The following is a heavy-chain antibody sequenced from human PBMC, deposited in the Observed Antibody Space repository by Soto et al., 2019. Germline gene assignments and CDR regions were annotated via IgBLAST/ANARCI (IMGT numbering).Heavy chain of an antibody. CDR1: GGSFSGYY. CDR2: INHSGST. D-gene: IGHD3-3*01. J-gene: IGHJ6*02. CDR3: ARQKGYYDFWSGYYPPPDGMDV. V-gene: IGHV4-34*01. Sequence: SDTLSLTCAVYGGSFSGYYWSWIRQPPGKGLEWIGEINHSGSTNYNPSLKSRVTISVDTSKNQFSLKLSSVTAADTAVYYCARQKGYYDFWSGYYPPPDGMDVGGQGTTVT.